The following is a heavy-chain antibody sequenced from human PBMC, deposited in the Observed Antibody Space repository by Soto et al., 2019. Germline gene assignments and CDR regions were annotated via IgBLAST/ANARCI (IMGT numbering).Heavy chain of an antibody. J-gene: IGHJ6*02. CDR3: ARDLWVEPELYYYGMDV. Sequence: PSETLSLTCTVSGDSISSADYYWSWIRQTPGQGLEWIGHIFYSGTTYYNPSLKSRLTIPVDTSKNHFSLRLTSVTAADTAVYYCARDLWVEPELYYYGMDVWGQGTTVTVSS. V-gene: IGHV4-30-4*01. D-gene: IGHD1-1*01. CDR2: IFYSGTT. CDR1: GDSISSADYY.